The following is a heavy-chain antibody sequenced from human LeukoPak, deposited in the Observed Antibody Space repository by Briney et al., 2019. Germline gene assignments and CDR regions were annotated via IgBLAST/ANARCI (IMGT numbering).Heavy chain of an antibody. D-gene: IGHD3-22*01. Sequence: PGGSLSLSCAASGFIFNDYAMNWGRQSPGKGLEWVSGINWNSNSIGYADSVKGRFTISRDNAKNSLYLQMNSLRAEDTAVYYCARDRIGQYYYDSSGYYYNWGQGTLVTVSS. CDR2: INWNSNSI. J-gene: IGHJ4*02. CDR1: GFIFNDYA. V-gene: IGHV3-9*01. CDR3: ARDRIGQYYYDSSGYYYN.